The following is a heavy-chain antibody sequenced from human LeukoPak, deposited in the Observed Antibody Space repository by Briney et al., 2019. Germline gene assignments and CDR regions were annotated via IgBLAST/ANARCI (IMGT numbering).Heavy chain of an antibody. D-gene: IGHD4-17*01. V-gene: IGHV1-18*01. CDR3: ARGAGSYGDYSLWLGY. CDR2: VSAYNGNT. CDR1: GYTFSGYG. Sequence: ASVKVSCKASGYTFSGYGFSWVRQAPGQGLEWMGWVSAYNGNTIYAQSYQGGVPMTTDTSTSTAYMELRSLRPDDTAVYYCARGAGSYGDYSLWLGYWGQGTLVTVSS. J-gene: IGHJ4*02.